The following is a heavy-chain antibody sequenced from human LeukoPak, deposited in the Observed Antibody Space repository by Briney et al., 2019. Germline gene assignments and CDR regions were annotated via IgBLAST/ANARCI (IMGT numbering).Heavy chain of an antibody. D-gene: IGHD4-11*01. CDR2: ISDDGTRK. CDR1: GFTFSNYA. CDR3: AKTTARGGFYYYGLDV. J-gene: IGHJ6*02. Sequence: GGSLRLSSATSGFTFSNYAMHWVRQAPGKGLEWVAVISDDGTRKFYADSVKGRFTISRDNSKNTLYLQTNSLRADDTAVYYCAKTTARGGFYYYGLDVWGQGAAVTVSS. V-gene: IGHV3-30*18.